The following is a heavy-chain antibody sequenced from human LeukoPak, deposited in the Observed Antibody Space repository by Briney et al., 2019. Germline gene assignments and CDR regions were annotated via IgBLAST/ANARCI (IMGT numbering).Heavy chain of an antibody. Sequence: PGGSLRLSCEASGFTFLNYAMSWVRLAPGKGLQWVSGISGRDDTTYYTDSPEGSTYYTNSAEGRFTISRDNSKNTVYLQIDSLGVEDTAVYYCAKCMSATGVCLNFDSWGQGILVTVSS. D-gene: IGHD2-21*02. V-gene: IGHV3-23*01. CDR1: GFTFLNYA. CDR3: AKCMSATGVCLNFDS. J-gene: IGHJ4*02. CDR2: ISGRDDTTYYTDSPEGST.